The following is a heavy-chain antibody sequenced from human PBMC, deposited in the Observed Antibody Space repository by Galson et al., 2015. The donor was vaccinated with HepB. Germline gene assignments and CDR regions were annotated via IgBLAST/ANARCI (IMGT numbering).Heavy chain of an antibody. CDR1: GYTFTNYY. CDR2: INPSGGST. D-gene: IGHD2-15*01. J-gene: IGHJ5*02. CDR3: ARDIGYCSVGSCYRYNWFDP. V-gene: IGHV1-46*03. Sequence: SVKVSCKASGYTFTNYYMHWVRQAPGQGLEWMGIINPSGGSTSYAQKFQGRVTMTRDTSTSTVYMEQSSLRSEDTAVYYCARDIGYCSVGSCYRYNWFDPWGQGTLVTVSS.